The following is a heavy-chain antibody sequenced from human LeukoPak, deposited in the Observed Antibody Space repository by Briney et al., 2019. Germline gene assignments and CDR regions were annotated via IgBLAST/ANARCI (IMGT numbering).Heavy chain of an antibody. J-gene: IGHJ4*02. V-gene: IGHV3-33*01. CDR1: EFTFSSYG. D-gene: IGHD2-15*01. CDR3: ARDNTPGGAFLN. CDR2: IWNDGSNK. Sequence: PGGPLRLSCAASEFTFSSYGMHWVRQAPGKGLEWVAVIWNDGSNKYYADSVKGRFTISRDNSKNTLYLQMNSLRAEDTAVYYCARDNTPGGAFLNWGQGTLVIVSS.